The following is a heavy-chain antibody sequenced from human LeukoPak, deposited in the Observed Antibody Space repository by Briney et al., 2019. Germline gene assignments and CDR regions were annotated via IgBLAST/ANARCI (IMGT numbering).Heavy chain of an antibody. CDR3: ARGPAAGPNDY. CDR2: INPSGGSA. Sequence: ASVNVSCKASGYTFTIYYMHWVRQAPGQGLEGMGIINPSGGSASYAQKFQGRVTMTRDTSTSTVYMELSSLRSEDTAVYYCARGPAAGPNDYWGQGTLVTVSS. J-gene: IGHJ4*02. V-gene: IGHV1-46*01. D-gene: IGHD2-15*01. CDR1: GYTFTIYY.